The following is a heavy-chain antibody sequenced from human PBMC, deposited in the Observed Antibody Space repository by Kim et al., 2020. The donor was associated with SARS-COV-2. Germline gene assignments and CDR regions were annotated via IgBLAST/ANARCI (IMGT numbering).Heavy chain of an antibody. CDR2: ISSSSSYI. CDR1: GFTFSSYS. J-gene: IGHJ4*02. Sequence: GGSLRLSCAASGFTFSSYSMNWVRQAPGKGLEWVSSISSSSSYIYYADSVKGRFTISRDNAKNSLYLQMNSLRAEDTAVYYCARDLPIAAAGFHDYWGQGTLVTVSS. CDR3: ARDLPIAAAGFHDY. D-gene: IGHD6-13*01. V-gene: IGHV3-21*01.